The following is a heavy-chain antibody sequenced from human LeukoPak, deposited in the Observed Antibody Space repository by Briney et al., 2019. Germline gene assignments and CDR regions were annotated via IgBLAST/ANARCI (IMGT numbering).Heavy chain of an antibody. CDR3: ARAVDYGLGNTNFDI. J-gene: IGHJ3*02. D-gene: IGHD3-10*01. V-gene: IGHV3-11*06. CDR2: ISSSSSYT. CDR1: GFTFSDYY. Sequence: KTGGSLRLSCAASGFTFSDYYMSWIRQAPGKGLEWVSYISSSSSYTNYADSVKGRFTISRDNAKNSLFLQMNSLRVEDTAVFYCARAVDYGLGNTNFDIWGQGTMVTVSS.